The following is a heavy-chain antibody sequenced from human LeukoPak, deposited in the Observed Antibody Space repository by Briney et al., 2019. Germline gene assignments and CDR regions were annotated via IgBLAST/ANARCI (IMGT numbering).Heavy chain of an antibody. D-gene: IGHD6-19*01. J-gene: IGHJ4*02. CDR2: INPSGGST. CDR3: ARVAVPGTYDY. V-gene: IGHV1-46*01. CDR1: GYTFTSYY. Sequence: ASVKVSCKASGYTFTSYYMYWVRQAPGQGLEWVGIINPSGGSTSYAQKFQGRVSMTRDTSTSTVYMELSSLRSEDTAVYYCARVAVPGTYDYWGQGTLVTVSS.